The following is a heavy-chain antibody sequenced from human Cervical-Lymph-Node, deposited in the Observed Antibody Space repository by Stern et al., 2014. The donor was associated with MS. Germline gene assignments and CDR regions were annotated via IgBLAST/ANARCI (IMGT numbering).Heavy chain of an antibody. J-gene: IGHJ4*02. D-gene: IGHD3-22*01. V-gene: IGHV2-5*02. CDR3: THVIVTYYRFDY. Sequence: QITLKEYGPTLVKPTQTLTLTCTFSGFSLSTNVVAVGWIRQPPGKALEWLALIYWDDDKRYSPSLKSRLTIAKDTSKNQVVLTMTNMDPVDTATYYCTHVIVTYYRFDYWGQGTLVTVSS. CDR2: IYWDDDK. CDR1: GFSLSTNVVA.